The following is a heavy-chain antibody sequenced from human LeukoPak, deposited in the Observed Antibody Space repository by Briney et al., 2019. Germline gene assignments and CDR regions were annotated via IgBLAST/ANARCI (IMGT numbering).Heavy chain of an antibody. J-gene: IGHJ4*02. D-gene: IGHD3-10*01. V-gene: IGHV3-23*01. CDR3: VGSGSYSTYNHAITLYYFDY. Sequence: GGSLRLSCAASGFTFSTFAMSWVRQAPGRGLEWVSAISGSGGSTFYADSVKGRFTISRDNSKNTLFPQMNSLRAEDTAVYYCVGSGSYSTYNHAITLYYFDYWGQGTLVTVSS. CDR2: ISGSGGST. CDR1: GFTFSTFA.